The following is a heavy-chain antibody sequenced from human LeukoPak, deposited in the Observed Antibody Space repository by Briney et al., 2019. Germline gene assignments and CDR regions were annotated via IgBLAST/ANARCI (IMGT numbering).Heavy chain of an antibody. Sequence: GGSLRLSCAASGFTFSAYWMSWVRQAPGKGLEWVASMKHGGSEKYYVDSVKGRFTISRDNAKNSLYLQMNSLRAEDTAVYYCASRAIYFDYWGQGTLVTVSS. CDR1: GFTFSAYW. V-gene: IGHV3-7*01. CDR2: MKHGGSEK. D-gene: IGHD3-3*01. CDR3: ASRAIYFDY. J-gene: IGHJ4*02.